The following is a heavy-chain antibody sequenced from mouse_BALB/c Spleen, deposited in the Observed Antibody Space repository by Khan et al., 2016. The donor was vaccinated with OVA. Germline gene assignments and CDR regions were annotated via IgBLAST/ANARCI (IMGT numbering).Heavy chain of an antibody. D-gene: IGHD2-3*01. J-gene: IGHJ4*01. CDR1: GYSITSDYA. Sequence: EVKLQESGPGLVKPSQSLSLTCTVTGYSITSDYAWNWIRQFPGNKLDWIGYISYSGSTNYNPSLKSRISITRDTSKNQIFLQLNSVTTEDTATYYCARDGSRYNYAMDYWGQGTSVTVSS. CDR2: ISYSGST. V-gene: IGHV3-2*02. CDR3: ARDGSRYNYAMDY.